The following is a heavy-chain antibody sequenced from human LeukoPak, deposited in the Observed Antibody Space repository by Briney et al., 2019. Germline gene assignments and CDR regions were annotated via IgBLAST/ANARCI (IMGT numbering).Heavy chain of an antibody. CDR1: NGSFSGYY. D-gene: IGHD5-12*01. CDR3: ARGWPPSRVDY. J-gene: IGHJ4*02. Sequence: SETLSLTCAVYNGSFSGYYWSWIRQPPGKGLEWIGSIYYSGSTYYNPSLKSRVTISVDTSKNQFSLKLSSVTAADTAVYYCARGWPPSRVDYWGQGTLVTVSS. V-gene: IGHV4-34*01. CDR2: IYYSGST.